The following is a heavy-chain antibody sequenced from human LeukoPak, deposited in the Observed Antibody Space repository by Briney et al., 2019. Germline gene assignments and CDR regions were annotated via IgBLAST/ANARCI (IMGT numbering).Heavy chain of an antibody. V-gene: IGHV3-23*01. Sequence: GGSLRLSCATSGFSFSSYAMSWVRQAPGKGLEWVSSISGSGGSTYYAGSVKGRFTISRDNSKNTLYLQMNSLRAEDTAVYYCAKATYASSWNLYFDYWGQGTLVTVSS. CDR3: AKATYASSWNLYFDY. J-gene: IGHJ4*02. CDR2: ISGSGGST. CDR1: GFSFSSYA. D-gene: IGHD6-13*01.